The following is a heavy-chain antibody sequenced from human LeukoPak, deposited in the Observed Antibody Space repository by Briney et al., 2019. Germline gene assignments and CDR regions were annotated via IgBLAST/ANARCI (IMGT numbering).Heavy chain of an antibody. J-gene: IGHJ3*02. CDR2: INPSGSST. D-gene: IGHD3-9*01. V-gene: IGHV1-46*01. Sequence: EASVKVSCKASGYSFTSYYMHWVRQAPGQGLEWMGLINPSGSSTLYAQKFQGRVTMTRDMSTTTDYMELSSLRSEDTAVYYCARDIYDILTGPIGEDIWGQGTMVTVSS. CDR3: ARDIYDILTGPIGEDI. CDR1: GYSFTSYY.